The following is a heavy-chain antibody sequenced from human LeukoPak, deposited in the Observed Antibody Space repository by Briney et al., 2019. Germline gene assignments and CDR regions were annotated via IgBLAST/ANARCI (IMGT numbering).Heavy chain of an antibody. D-gene: IGHD3-22*01. Sequence: ASVKVSCKVSGYTLTELSMHWVRHAPGKGLGWMGGFDPEDGETIYAQKFQGRVTMTEDTSTDTAYMELSSLRSEDTAVYYCATGRVGVWNVVLFDYWGQGTLVTVSS. J-gene: IGHJ4*02. CDR1: GYTLTELS. CDR3: ATGRVGVWNVVLFDY. V-gene: IGHV1-24*01. CDR2: FDPEDGET.